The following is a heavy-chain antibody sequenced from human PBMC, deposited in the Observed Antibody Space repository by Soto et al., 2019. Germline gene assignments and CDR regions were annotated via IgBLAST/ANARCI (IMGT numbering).Heavy chain of an antibody. CDR3: ATDAPGYSYGYYYYGMDV. D-gene: IGHD5-18*01. J-gene: IGHJ6*02. Sequence: PGESLKISCKGSGYSFTSYWIGWVRQMPGKGLEWMGIIYPGDSDTRYSPSFQGQVTISADKSISTAYLQWSSLKASDTAMYYCATDAPGYSYGYYYYGMDVWGQGTTVTVSS. V-gene: IGHV5-51*01. CDR1: GYSFTSYW. CDR2: IYPGDSDT.